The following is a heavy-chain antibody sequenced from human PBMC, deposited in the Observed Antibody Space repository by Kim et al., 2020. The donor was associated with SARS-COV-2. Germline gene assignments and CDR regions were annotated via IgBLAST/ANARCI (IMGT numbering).Heavy chain of an antibody. Sequence: GGSLRLSCAASGFTFGSYAMNWVRQAPGKGLEWVSTISGGGGSTYYADSVKGRFTISRDNSKNTLYLQMSSLRAADTAIYFCAKYLASGTACFDYWGQGVLGTVSS. V-gene: IGHV3-23*01. CDR2: ISGGGGST. J-gene: IGHJ4*02. CDR3: AKYLASGTACFDY. CDR1: GFTFGSYA. D-gene: IGHD1-7*01.